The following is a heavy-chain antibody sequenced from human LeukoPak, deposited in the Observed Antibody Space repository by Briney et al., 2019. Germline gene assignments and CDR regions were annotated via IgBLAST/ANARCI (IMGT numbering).Heavy chain of an antibody. Sequence: PSETLSLTCTVSGDSISRSTYYWAWIRQPPGKGLEWIGSVYYGRSPYFNPSLESRATISVDTSKNHFSLKMSSVTAADTAVYCCARGSGTGTFSYWGQGTLVTVSS. CDR3: ARGSGTGTFSY. CDR1: GDSISRSTYY. D-gene: IGHD6-25*01. J-gene: IGHJ4*02. V-gene: IGHV4-39*02. CDR2: VYYGRSP.